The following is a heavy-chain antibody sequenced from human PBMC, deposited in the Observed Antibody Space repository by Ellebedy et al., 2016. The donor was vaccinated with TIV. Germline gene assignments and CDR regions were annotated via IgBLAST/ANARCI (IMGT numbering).Heavy chain of an antibody. CDR1: GFTFSSYG. V-gene: IGHV3-30*02. D-gene: IGHD3-22*01. CDR3: AKDLWYYDSSGYYPNGDAFDI. J-gene: IGHJ3*02. Sequence: PGGSLRLSCAASGFTFSSYGMHWVRQAPGKGLEWVAFIRYDGSNKYYADSVKGRFTISRDNSKNTLYLQMNSLRAEDTAVYYCAKDLWYYDSSGYYPNGDAFDIWGQGTMVTVSS. CDR2: IRYDGSNK.